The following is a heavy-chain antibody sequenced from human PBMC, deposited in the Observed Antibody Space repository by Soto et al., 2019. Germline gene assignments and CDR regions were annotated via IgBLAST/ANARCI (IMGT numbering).Heavy chain of an antibody. J-gene: IGHJ6*02. Sequence: ASVKVSCKASGYTFTSYGISWVRQAPGQGLEWMGWISAYNGNTNYAQKLQGRVTMTTDTSTSTAYMELRSLRSDDTAVYCCAREQVYSGSWFSLAYYYYGMDVWGQGTTVTVSS. CDR2: ISAYNGNT. V-gene: IGHV1-18*04. CDR3: AREQVYSGSWFSLAYYYYGMDV. CDR1: GYTFTSYG. D-gene: IGHD6-13*01.